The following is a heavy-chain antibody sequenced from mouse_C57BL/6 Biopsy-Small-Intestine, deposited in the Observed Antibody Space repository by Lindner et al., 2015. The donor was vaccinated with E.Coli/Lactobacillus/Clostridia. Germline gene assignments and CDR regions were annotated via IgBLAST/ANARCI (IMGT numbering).Heavy chain of an antibody. D-gene: IGHD2-12*01. CDR2: ISSGGSYT. Sequence: VQLQESGGDLVKPGGSLKLSCAASGFTFSSYGMSWVRQTPDKRLEWVATISSGGSYTYYPDSVKGRFTISRDNAKNTLYLQMSSLKSEDTAMYYCARHLYYIFDYSGQGTTLTVSS. CDR1: GFTFSSYG. J-gene: IGHJ2*01. V-gene: IGHV5-6*01. CDR3: ARHLYYIFDY.